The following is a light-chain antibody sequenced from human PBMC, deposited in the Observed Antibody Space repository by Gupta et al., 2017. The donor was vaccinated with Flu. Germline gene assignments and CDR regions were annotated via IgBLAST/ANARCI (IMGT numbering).Light chain of an antibody. V-gene: IGLV3-21*02. Sequence: SSVLTQPPSVSVAPGQTASITCGGNNIGSKSVHWYQQKPGQAPVLLVYDDSDRPSGIPERFSGSNSGTTATLTISRVEAGDEADYYCQVWDSSSDHWVFGGGTKLTVL. CDR2: DDS. CDR3: QVWDSSSDHWV. CDR1: NIGSKS. J-gene: IGLJ3*02.